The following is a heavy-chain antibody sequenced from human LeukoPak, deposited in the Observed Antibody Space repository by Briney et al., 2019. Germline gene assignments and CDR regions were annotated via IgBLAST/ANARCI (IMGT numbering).Heavy chain of an antibody. J-gene: IGHJ4*02. CDR2: ISAYNGNT. V-gene: IGHV1-18*01. CDR3: ARDRVLRYFDWLLCFDY. D-gene: IGHD3-9*01. CDR1: GYTFTSYG. Sequence: GASVKVSYEASGYTFTSYGISWVRQAPGQGLEWMGWISAYNGNTNYAQKLQGRVTMTTDTSTSTAYMELRSLRSDDTAVYYCARDRVLRYFDWLLCFDYWGQATLVTVSS.